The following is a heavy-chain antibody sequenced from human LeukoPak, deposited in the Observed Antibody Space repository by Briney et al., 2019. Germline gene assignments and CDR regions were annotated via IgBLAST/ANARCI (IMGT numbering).Heavy chain of an antibody. J-gene: IGHJ6*03. CDR3: ARVGYSYVINDWSRTGLGAYPTKYYYHMDV. CDR2: INHSGST. CDR1: GGSFSGYY. Sequence: NPSETLSLTCAVYGGSFSGYYWSRIRQPPGKGLEWIGEINHSGSTNYNPSLKSRVTISGDTSKNQFSLKLSSVTAADTAVYFCARVGYSYVINDWSRTGLGAYPTKYYYHMDVWGKGTTVTVSS. D-gene: IGHD5-18*01. V-gene: IGHV4-34*01.